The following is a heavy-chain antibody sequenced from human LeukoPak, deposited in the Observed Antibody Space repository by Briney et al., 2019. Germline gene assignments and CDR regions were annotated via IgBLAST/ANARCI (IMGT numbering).Heavy chain of an antibody. J-gene: IGHJ4*02. CDR1: GFSFSSYG. CDR2: IQYDGSNK. D-gene: IGHD3-22*01. Sequence: GGSLRLSCAASGFSFSSYGMHWVRQAPGKGLEWVAFIQYDGSNKYYADSVKGRFTISRDNSKNTLYLQMNSLRAEDTAVYYCAKERDYYDSSVDYWGQGTLVTVSS. CDR3: AKERDYYDSSVDY. V-gene: IGHV3-30*02.